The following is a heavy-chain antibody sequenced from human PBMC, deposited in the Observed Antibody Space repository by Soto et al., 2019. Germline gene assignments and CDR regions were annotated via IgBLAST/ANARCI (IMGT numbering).Heavy chain of an antibody. CDR3: ANGARQWQVTSGFNY. V-gene: IGHV3-30*04. D-gene: IGHD6-19*01. CDR2: VSHDGRNT. Sequence: VQLVESGGGVVQPGRSLRLSCAASGFTFSDYAMHWVRQAPGKGLEWVAVVSHDGRNTHYADSVKGRFTISRDSSKNTVSLEMTSLRAEDTEVYYCANGARQWQVTSGFNYWGQGALVTVSS. CDR1: GFTFSDYA. J-gene: IGHJ4*02.